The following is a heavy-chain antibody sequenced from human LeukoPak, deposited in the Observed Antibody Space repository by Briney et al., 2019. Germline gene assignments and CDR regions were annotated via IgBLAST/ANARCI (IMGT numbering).Heavy chain of an antibody. V-gene: IGHV4-34*01. D-gene: IGHD2-8*01. CDR1: GGSFSGYY. CDR2: INHSGST. Sequence: SETLSPTCAVYGGSFSGYYWSWIRQPPGKGLEWIGEINHSGSTNYNPSLKSRVTISVDTSKNQFSLKLSSVTAADTAVYYCARVERIPYCTNGVCYKGTYYYYGMDVWGQGTTVTVSS. J-gene: IGHJ6*02. CDR3: ARVERIPYCTNGVCYKGTYYYYGMDV.